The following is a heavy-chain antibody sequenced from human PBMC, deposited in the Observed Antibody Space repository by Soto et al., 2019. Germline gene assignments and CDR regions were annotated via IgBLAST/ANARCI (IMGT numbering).Heavy chain of an antibody. CDR1: GGTFGSYA. J-gene: IGHJ5*02. V-gene: IGHV1-69*13. Sequence: SVKVSCKASGGTFGSYAISWVRQAPGQGLEWMGGIIPIFGTANYAQKFQGRVTITADESTSTAYMELSSLRSEDTAVYYCARDARRRLSWFDPWAQRTPVTVSS. D-gene: IGHD3-22*01. CDR3: ARDARRRLSWFDP. CDR2: IIPIFGTA.